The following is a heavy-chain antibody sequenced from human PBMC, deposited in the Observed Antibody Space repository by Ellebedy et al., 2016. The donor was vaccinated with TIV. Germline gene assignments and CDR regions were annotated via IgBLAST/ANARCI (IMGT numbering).Heavy chain of an antibody. Sequence: GESLKISCAASGFTFSNYGMSWVRQASGKGLEWVSGIYGSGGGISYADSVKGRFTISRDNSKNTLYLQMNSLRAEDTAIYYCAKDQVGGDGRWVFDVWGQGTMLTVSS. CDR2: IYGSGGGI. V-gene: IGHV3-23*01. CDR3: AKDQVGGDGRWVFDV. CDR1: GFTFSNYG. J-gene: IGHJ3*01. D-gene: IGHD3-16*01.